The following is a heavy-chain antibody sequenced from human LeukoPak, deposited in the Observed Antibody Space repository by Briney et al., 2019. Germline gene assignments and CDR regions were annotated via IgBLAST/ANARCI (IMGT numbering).Heavy chain of an antibody. Sequence: PGGSLRLSCAASGFTFSSYGMHWVRQAPGKGLEWVAVISYDGSNKYYADSVKGRFTISRDNAKNSLYLQMNSLRAEDTAVYYCARETWELPNDYWGQGTLVTVSS. D-gene: IGHD1-26*01. CDR1: GFTFSSYG. CDR3: ARETWELPNDY. CDR2: ISYDGSNK. V-gene: IGHV3-30*03. J-gene: IGHJ4*02.